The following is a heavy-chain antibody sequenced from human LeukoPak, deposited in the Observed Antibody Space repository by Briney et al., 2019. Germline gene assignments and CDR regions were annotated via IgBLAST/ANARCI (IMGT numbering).Heavy chain of an antibody. Sequence: ASVKVSCKVSGHTLTELSMHWVRQAPGKGLEWMGGFDPEDGGTIYAQKFQGRVTMTEDTSTDTAYMELSSLRSEDTAVYYCATIRLRFLEWLLNSWGQGTLVTVSS. V-gene: IGHV1-24*01. J-gene: IGHJ5*02. CDR2: FDPEDGGT. CDR1: GHTLTELS. CDR3: ATIRLRFLEWLLNS. D-gene: IGHD3-3*01.